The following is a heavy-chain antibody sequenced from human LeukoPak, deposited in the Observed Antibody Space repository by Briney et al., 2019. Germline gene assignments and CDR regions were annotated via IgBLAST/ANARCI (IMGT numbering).Heavy chain of an antibody. CDR1: GDSISTYY. Sequence: SEALSLTCTVSGDSISTYYWSWIRQPPGKGLEWIGEINHSGSTNYNPSLKSRVTISVDTSKNQFSLKLSSVTAADTAVYYCARGQNYYDSSGYLQHWGQGTLVTVSS. CDR2: INHSGST. V-gene: IGHV4-34*01. D-gene: IGHD3-22*01. J-gene: IGHJ1*01. CDR3: ARGQNYYDSSGYLQH.